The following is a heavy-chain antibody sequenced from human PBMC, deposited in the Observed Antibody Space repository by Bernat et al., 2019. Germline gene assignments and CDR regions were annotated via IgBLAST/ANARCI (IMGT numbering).Heavy chain of an antibody. J-gene: IGHJ4*02. V-gene: IGHV3-66*01. CDR1: GFTSVTNY. Sequence: EVQLVESGGGWFKPGGSRRLSVQPSGFTSVTNYLGWFRKAPGKGLAWVSVIYTDGSTYYADSVRARFAISRDNSKNTLYLQMSSLRAEDTAVYYCAKSRVVGATGPDYWGQGTLVTVSS. D-gene: IGHD1-26*01. CDR3: AKSRVVGATGPDY. CDR2: IYTDGST.